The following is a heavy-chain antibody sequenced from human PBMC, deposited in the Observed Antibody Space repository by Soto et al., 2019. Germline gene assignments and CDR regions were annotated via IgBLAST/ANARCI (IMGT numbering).Heavy chain of an antibody. D-gene: IGHD2-21*02. J-gene: IGHJ4*02. V-gene: IGHV3-7*05. Sequence: GGSLRLSCAASGFTFSSSWMNWVRQAPGKGLEWVANIKHDGSEEYYVDSVKGRFTISRDNAKNSLFLQMNSLRAEDTAVYYCARGGVTSYYWGQGILVTVSS. CDR2: IKHDGSEE. CDR1: GFTFSSSW. CDR3: ARGGVTSYY.